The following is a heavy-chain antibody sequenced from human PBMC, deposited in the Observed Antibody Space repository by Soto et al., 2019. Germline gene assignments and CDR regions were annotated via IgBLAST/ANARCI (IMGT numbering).Heavy chain of an antibody. Sequence: GGSLRLSCAASGFTFSTYWMSWVRQAPGKGLEWVANIKQDESEKYYLDSVKGRFSISRDNAKNSLYLQMSSLRAEDTAVYYCATGVYYFDYWGQGTLVTVSS. CDR1: GFTFSTYW. J-gene: IGHJ4*02. CDR3: ATGVYYFDY. V-gene: IGHV3-7*01. CDR2: IKQDESEK. D-gene: IGHD7-27*01.